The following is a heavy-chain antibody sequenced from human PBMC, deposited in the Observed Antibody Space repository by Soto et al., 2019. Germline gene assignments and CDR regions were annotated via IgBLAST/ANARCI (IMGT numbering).Heavy chain of an antibody. CDR2: VHDSGST. D-gene: IGHD6-19*01. V-gene: IGHV4-59*11. Sequence: QVQLQESGPGLVKPSETLSLTCTVSGGSISSHYWSWIRQPPGKGLERIGYVHDSGSTDYNHALKSRFTISVDTSKYQFSLMLSSVTAGDTAVYYCARGGWYLDYWGQGTLVTVSS. CDR3: ARGGWYLDY. CDR1: GGSISSHY. J-gene: IGHJ4*02.